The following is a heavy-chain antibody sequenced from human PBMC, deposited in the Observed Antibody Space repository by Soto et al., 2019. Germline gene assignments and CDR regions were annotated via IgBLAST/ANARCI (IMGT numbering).Heavy chain of an antibody. J-gene: IGHJ4*02. D-gene: IGHD3-10*01. CDR3: ARFRGSHRIQYFDY. CDR1: GGSISSYY. V-gene: IGHV4-59*01. Sequence: SETLSLTCTVSGGSISSYYWSWIRQPPGKGLEWIGYIYYSGSTNYNPSLKSRVTISVDTSKNQFSLKLSSVTAADTAVYYCARFRGSHRIQYFDYWGQGTLVTVSS. CDR2: IYYSGST.